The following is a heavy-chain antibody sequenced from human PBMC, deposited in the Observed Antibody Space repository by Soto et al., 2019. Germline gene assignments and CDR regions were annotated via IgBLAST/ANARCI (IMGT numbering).Heavy chain of an antibody. Sequence: GGSLRLSCAASGFTFSIYWMHWVRQAPGKGLMWVSRINSDGSSTNYADSVKGRFTISRDNAKNTLYLQVNSLRAEDTAVYYCARVPLLLLGATDYFDYWGQGALVTVSS. D-gene: IGHD1-26*01. CDR2: INSDGSST. J-gene: IGHJ4*02. CDR3: ARVPLLLLGATDYFDY. CDR1: GFTFSIYW. V-gene: IGHV3-74*01.